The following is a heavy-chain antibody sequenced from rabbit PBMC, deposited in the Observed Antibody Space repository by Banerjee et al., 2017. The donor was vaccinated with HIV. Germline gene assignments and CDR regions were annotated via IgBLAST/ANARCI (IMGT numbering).Heavy chain of an antibody. D-gene: IGHD6-1*01. CDR3: ARGDYIYGYVTYGDEYVMNGYVFKL. CDR1: GFSFSSSYW. J-gene: IGHJ4*01. Sequence: EESGGDLVKPEGSLTLTCTASGFSFSSSYWICWVRQAPGKGLEWVACIYGGSSSNTYYASWAKGRFTISKTSSTTVTLQMTSLTAADTATYFCARGDYIYGYVTYGDEYVMNGYVFKLWGPGTLVTVS. CDR2: IYGGSSSNT. V-gene: IGHV1S45*01.